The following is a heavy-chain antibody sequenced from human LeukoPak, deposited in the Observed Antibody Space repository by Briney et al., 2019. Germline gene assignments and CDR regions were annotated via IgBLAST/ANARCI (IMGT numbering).Heavy chain of an antibody. CDR2: IYNSGRT. V-gene: IGHV4-4*07. CDR1: GGSINSYY. J-gene: IGHJ3*02. CDR3: ARYSYDSSGYYFDAFDI. Sequence: PSETLSLTCTVSGGSINSYYWSWIRQPAGKGLEWIGRIYNSGRTNYNPSLKSRGTMSVDASKNQFSLTLSSVTAADTAVYYCARYSYDSSGYYFDAFDIRGQGTMVTVSS. D-gene: IGHD3-22*01.